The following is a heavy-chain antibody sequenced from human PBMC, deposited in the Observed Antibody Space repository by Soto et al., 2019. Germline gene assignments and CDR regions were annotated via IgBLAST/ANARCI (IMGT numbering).Heavy chain of an antibody. J-gene: IGHJ6*01. D-gene: IGHD6-6*01. V-gene: IGHV3-30*04. CDR2: ISYDGGKK. CDR1: GFNFSSYA. CDR3: AKDLYSSSSTVLYYYYYGMDV. Sequence: SLRLSCAASGFNFSSYAMHWVRQAPGKGLEWVAVISYDGGKKYYADSVKGRFTISRDNSKNTLYLQMNSLRAEDTAVYYCAKDLYSSSSTVLYYYYYGMDVWGQGTTVTVSS.